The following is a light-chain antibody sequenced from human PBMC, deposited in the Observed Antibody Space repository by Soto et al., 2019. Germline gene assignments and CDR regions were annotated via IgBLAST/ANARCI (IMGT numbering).Light chain of an antibody. CDR2: EVV. CDR1: KNDIGVYDF. V-gene: IGLV2-8*01. J-gene: IGLJ1*01. CDR3: KSYAGSNTYV. Sequence: QYVLTQPASACGSPGQSVTISCTGTKNDIGVYDFVSWYQHHPGKAPRLIIYEVVQRPSGVPDRFSGSKSGNTASLNVSGLQAADEADYFCKSYAGSNTYVFGSGTKVTVL.